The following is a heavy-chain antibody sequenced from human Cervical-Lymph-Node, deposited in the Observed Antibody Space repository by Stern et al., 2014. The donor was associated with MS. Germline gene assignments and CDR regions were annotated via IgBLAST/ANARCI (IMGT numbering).Heavy chain of an antibody. CDR1: GFTFSDYY. Sequence: DQLVESGGGLVKPGGSLRLSCAASGFTFSDYYMTWIRQTPGKGLEWLSFISSASYTTHYADSVKGRFTVTRDNAGNSVFLQMNSLRAEDTAVYYCAGGRFVDQLGLDYWGQGALVTVSS. V-gene: IGHV3-11*01. CDR3: AGGRFVDQLGLDY. CDR2: ISSASYTT. D-gene: IGHD5-24*01. J-gene: IGHJ4*02.